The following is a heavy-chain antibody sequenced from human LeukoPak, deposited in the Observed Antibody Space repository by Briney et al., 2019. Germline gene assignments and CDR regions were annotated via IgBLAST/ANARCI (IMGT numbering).Heavy chain of an antibody. V-gene: IGHV3-30*02. J-gene: IGHJ6*04. CDR1: GFTFSSDG. Sequence: PGGSLRLSCAASGFTFSSDGMHWVRQAPGKGLEWVAFIRYDGSNKYSADSVKGRFTLSRDNSKNTLYLQMNSLRAEDTAVYYCARDRYFSNYNWGKATTVTDSS. CDR3: ARDRYFSNYN. CDR2: IRYDGSNK. D-gene: IGHD4-11*01.